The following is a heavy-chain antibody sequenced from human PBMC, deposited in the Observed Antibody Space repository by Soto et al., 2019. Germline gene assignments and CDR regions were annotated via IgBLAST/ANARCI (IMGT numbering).Heavy chain of an antibody. J-gene: IGHJ6*02. CDR3: TTVYLQVLDSNLFYYYYGMDV. Sequence: PGGSLRLSCAASGFTFSNAWMNWVRQAPGKGLEWVGRIKSETDGGTTDYAAPVKGRFTISRDDSKNTLYLQMNSLKTEDTAVYYCTTVYLQVLDSNLFYYYYGMDVWGQGTTVTVSS. CDR2: IKSETDGGTT. D-gene: IGHD4-4*01. CDR1: GFTFSNAW. V-gene: IGHV3-15*07.